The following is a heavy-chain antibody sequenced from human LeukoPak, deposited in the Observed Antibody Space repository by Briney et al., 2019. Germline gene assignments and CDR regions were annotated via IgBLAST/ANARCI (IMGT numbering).Heavy chain of an antibody. Sequence: GESLKISCKGPRHSFHSQWIGWVRQMPGKGLEWMGIIYPGDSDTRYSPSFQGQVTISADKSISTAYLQWSSLKASDTAMYYCYGARGVSYDYWGQGTLVTVSS. CDR3: YGARGVSYDY. D-gene: IGHD3-10*01. J-gene: IGHJ4*02. CDR2: IYPGDSDT. CDR1: RHSFHSQW. V-gene: IGHV5-51*01.